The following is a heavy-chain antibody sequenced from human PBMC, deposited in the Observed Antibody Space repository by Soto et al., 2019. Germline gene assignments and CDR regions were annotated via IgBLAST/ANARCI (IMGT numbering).Heavy chain of an antibody. Sequence: ASVKVSCKPSGYPFTDLYIHWVRQAPGLGLEWMGWIDPRSGASRKTQRFQGRFTMTRDTSTNTVYMELSSLRSDDTAVYFCARGRGEFDAWGQGTPVTVSS. J-gene: IGHJ5*02. CDR3: ARGRGEFDA. CDR2: IDPRSGAS. CDR1: GYPFTDLY. D-gene: IGHD2-21*01. V-gene: IGHV1-2*02.